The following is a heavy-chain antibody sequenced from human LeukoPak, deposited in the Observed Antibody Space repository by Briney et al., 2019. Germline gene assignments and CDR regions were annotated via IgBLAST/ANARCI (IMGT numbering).Heavy chain of an antibody. Sequence: SETLSLTCTVSGGSISSSSYYWGWIRQPPGKGLEWIGSIYYSGSTYYNPSLKSRVTISVDTSKNQFSLKLSSVTAADTAVYYCVRLAVGDYYYGMDVWGQGTTVTVSS. CDR2: IYYSGST. CDR1: GGSISSSSYY. V-gene: IGHV4-39*07. CDR3: VRLAVGDYYYGMDV. D-gene: IGHD2-15*01. J-gene: IGHJ6*02.